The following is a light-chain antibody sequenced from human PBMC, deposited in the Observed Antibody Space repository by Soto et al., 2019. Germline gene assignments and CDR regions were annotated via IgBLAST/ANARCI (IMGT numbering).Light chain of an antibody. CDR3: QQLNSYLIT. J-gene: IGKJ5*01. V-gene: IGKV1-12*01. CDR1: QGISSW. Sequence: DIQTTQSPSSVSASVGDRVTITCRASQGISSWLAWYQQKPGKAPKLLIYAASTLHTGVPSRFSGSGSGTEFTLTISSLQPEDFATYYCQQLNSYLITFGQGTRLEIK. CDR2: AAS.